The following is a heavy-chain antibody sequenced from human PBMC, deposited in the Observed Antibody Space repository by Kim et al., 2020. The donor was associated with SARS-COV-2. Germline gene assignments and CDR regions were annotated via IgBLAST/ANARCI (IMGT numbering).Heavy chain of an antibody. CDR2: IYYSGST. D-gene: IGHD2-2*01. CDR1: GGSISSSSYY. CDR3: ARQGYCSSTSCYVLLYNWFDP. Sequence: SETLSLTCTVSGGSISSSSYYWGWIRQPPGKGLEWIGSIYYSGSTYYNPSLKSRVTISVDTSKNQFSLKLSSVTAADTAVYYCARQGYCSSTSCYVLLYNWFDPWGQGTLVTVSS. J-gene: IGHJ5*02. V-gene: IGHV4-39*01.